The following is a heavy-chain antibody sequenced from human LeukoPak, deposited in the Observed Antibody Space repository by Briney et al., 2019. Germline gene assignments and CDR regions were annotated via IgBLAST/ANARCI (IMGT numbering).Heavy chain of an antibody. D-gene: IGHD2/OR15-2a*01. CDR2: ISGSAYST. V-gene: IGHV3-23*01. CDR3: AKDRSDNSTWYVGSH. CDR1: GFTFNSYA. J-gene: IGHJ4*02. Sequence: GGSLRLSCAASGFTFNSYAMSWVRQAPGKGLEWVSSISGSAYSTNYADSVKGRFTISRDNSKNMLYLQMNSLRVEDTAVYYCAKDRSDNSTWYVGSHWGQGTLVTVSS.